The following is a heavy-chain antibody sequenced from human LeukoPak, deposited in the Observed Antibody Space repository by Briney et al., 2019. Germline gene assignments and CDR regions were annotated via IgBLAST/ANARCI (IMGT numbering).Heavy chain of an antibody. Sequence: GGSLRLSCAASGFTVSSNSMSWVRQAPGKGLVWVSVIYTGGTTYYADSVKGRFTISRDNSKNTLYLQMTSLRGEYTAVYYCARLVAAPGGVYFDYWGQGTLVTVSS. V-gene: IGHV3-66*04. D-gene: IGHD3-16*01. J-gene: IGHJ4*02. CDR2: IYTGGTT. CDR1: GFTVSSNS. CDR3: ARLVAAPGGVYFDY.